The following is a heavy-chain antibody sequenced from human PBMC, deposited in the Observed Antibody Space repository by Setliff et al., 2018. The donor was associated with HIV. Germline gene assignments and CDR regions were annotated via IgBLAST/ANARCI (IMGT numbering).Heavy chain of an antibody. CDR3: TPIHNYTDHCPDS. D-gene: IGHD2-21*02. V-gene: IGHV3-15*01. J-gene: IGHJ5*01. CDR2: IKSKTDGAKT. CDR1: GFTFSDAW. Sequence: GGSLRLSCAVSGFTFSDAWMIWVRQAPGRGLEWIGLIKSKTDGAKTDYGVPVKGRFTISGDDSKNTLYLQMNSLKTEDTAMYYCTPIHNYTDHCPDSWGQGTLVTVSS.